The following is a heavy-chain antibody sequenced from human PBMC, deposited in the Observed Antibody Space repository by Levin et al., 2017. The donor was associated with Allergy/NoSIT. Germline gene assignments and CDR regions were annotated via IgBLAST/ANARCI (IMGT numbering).Heavy chain of an antibody. Sequence: GESLKISCEASGFTFSSYAMSWVRQAPGKGLEWVSTIRGSGDTTYYADSVKGRFTISRDNSKNTLYLEMNSLRPEDTAVYYCAKKPQMVAATPDLDYWGQGTLVTVSS. D-gene: IGHD2-15*01. CDR2: IRGSGDTT. CDR3: AKKPQMVAATPDLDY. J-gene: IGHJ4*02. CDR1: GFTFSSYA. V-gene: IGHV3-23*01.